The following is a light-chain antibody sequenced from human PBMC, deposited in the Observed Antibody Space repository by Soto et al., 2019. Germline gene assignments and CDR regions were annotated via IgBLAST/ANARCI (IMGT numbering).Light chain of an antibody. V-gene: IGKV3-20*01. J-gene: IGKJ1*01. CDR2: GAS. Sequence: EIVLTQSPGTLSLSPGERATLSCRASQSVSSSYLAWYQQKPGQAPRLLIYGASGRTPGIPDRCSGSGYWTDFTINTSRLEPEYVAVYYCQKYGSRPPWTIGQGTNVQIQ. CDR1: QSVSSSY. CDR3: QKYGSRPPWT.